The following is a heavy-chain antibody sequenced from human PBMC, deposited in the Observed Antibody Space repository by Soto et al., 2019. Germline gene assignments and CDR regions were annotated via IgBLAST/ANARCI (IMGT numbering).Heavy chain of an antibody. J-gene: IGHJ4*02. D-gene: IGHD3-10*01. V-gene: IGHV3-23*01. CDR3: AKDDRWFTNFDY. Sequence: GSLRLSCAASGFTFSSYAMSWVRQAPGKGLEWVSAISGSGGSTYYADSVKGRFTISRDNSKNTLYLQMNSLRAEDTAVYYCAKDDRWFTNFDYWGQGTLVTAPQ. CDR2: ISGSGGST. CDR1: GFTFSSYA.